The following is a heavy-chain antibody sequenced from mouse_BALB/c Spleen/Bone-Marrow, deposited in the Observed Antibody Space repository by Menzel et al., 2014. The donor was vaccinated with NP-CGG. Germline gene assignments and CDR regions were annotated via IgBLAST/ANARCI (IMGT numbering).Heavy chain of an antibody. V-gene: IGHV5-6-3*01. Sequence: EVQVEESGGGLVQPGGSLKLSCAASGFTFSSYGMSWVRQTPDKRLELVASINSNGGSTYYPDSVKGRFTISRDNAKNTLSLQMSSLKSEDTAMYYCARGNYGNYVDYFDYWGQGTTLTVSS. CDR3: ARGNYGNYVDYFDY. J-gene: IGHJ2*01. D-gene: IGHD2-1*01. CDR2: INSNGGST. CDR1: GFTFSSYG.